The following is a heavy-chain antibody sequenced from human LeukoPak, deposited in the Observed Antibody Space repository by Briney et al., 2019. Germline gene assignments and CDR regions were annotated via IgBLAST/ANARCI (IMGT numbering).Heavy chain of an antibody. CDR1: GFTFSSYA. Sequence: GGSLRLSCAASGFTFSSYAMSWVRQAPGTGLEWVSGINWNGGSTGYADSVKGRFTISRDNAKNSLYLQMNSLRAEDTAVYYCARDQGKYSSSWYGDYWGQGTLVTVSS. V-gene: IGHV3-20*04. D-gene: IGHD6-13*01. J-gene: IGHJ4*02. CDR2: INWNGGST. CDR3: ARDQGKYSSSWYGDY.